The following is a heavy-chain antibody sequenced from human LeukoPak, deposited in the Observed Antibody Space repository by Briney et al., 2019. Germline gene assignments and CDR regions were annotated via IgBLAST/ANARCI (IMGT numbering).Heavy chain of an antibody. CDR1: GGSFSGYY. CDR2: INHSGST. CDR3: AVEYCSSTSCFDY. J-gene: IGHJ4*02. D-gene: IGHD2-2*01. V-gene: IGHV4-34*01. Sequence: SETLSLPCAVYGGSFSGYYWSWIRQPPGKGLEWIGEINHSGSTNYNPSLKSRVTISVDTSKNQFSLKLSSVTAADTAVYYCAVEYCSSTSCFDYWGQGTLVTVSS.